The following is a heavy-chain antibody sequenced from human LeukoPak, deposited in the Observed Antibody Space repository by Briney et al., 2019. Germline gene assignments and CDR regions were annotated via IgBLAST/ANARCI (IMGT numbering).Heavy chain of an antibody. J-gene: IGHJ4*02. CDR3: AKDEAVAGTTSYYFDY. Sequence: GGSLRLSCAASGFTFDDYAMHWVRQAPGKGLEWVSGISWNSGSIGYADSVKGRFTISRDNAKNSLYLQMNSLRAEDTALYYCAKDEAVAGTTSYYFDYWSQGTLVTVSS. CDR2: ISWNSGSI. D-gene: IGHD6-19*01. CDR1: GFTFDDYA. V-gene: IGHV3-9*01.